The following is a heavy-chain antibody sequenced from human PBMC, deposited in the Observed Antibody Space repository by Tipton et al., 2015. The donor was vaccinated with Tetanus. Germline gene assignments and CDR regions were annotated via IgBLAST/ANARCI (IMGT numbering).Heavy chain of an antibody. CDR3: AKEVLGVLNL. CDR2: ISGSRLTP. Sequence: SLRLSCAASGFTFKSYTMNWVRQAPGNGLKWIAAISGSRLTPYYADSVKGRFTISRDNSKNTLSLQLNNLRADDTAIYYCAKEVLGVLNLWGKGTTVIVSS. J-gene: IGHJ6*04. CDR1: GFTFKSYT. V-gene: IGHV3-23*01. D-gene: IGHD3-16*01.